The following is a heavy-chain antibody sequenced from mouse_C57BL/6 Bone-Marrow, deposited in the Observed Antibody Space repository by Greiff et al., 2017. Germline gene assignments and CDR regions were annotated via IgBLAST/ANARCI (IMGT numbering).Heavy chain of an antibody. CDR2: ISSGGSYT. V-gene: IGHV5-6*01. J-gene: IGHJ4*01. D-gene: IGHD2-3*01. CDR3: ARHDGFYYYAMDY. CDR1: GFTFSSYG. Sequence: EVQRVESGGDLVKPGGSLKLSCAASGFTFSSYGMSWVRQTPDKRLEWVATISSGGSYTYYPDSVKGRFTISRDNAKNTLYLQMSSLKSEDTAMYYCARHDGFYYYAMDYWGQGTSVNVSS.